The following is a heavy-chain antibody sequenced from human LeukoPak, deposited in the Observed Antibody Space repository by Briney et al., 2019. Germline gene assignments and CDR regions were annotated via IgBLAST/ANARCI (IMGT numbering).Heavy chain of an antibody. Sequence: PVGSLRLSCAASGFTFSSYDMHWVRQAPGKGLEYVSAISSKGGSTYYANSVKGRFTISRDNSKNTLYLQMGSLRGEDMAVYYCARRGSNYGDSMDYWGQGTLVTVSS. CDR2: ISSKGGST. V-gene: IGHV3-64*01. D-gene: IGHD4-17*01. CDR1: GFTFSSYD. CDR3: ARRGSNYGDSMDY. J-gene: IGHJ4*02.